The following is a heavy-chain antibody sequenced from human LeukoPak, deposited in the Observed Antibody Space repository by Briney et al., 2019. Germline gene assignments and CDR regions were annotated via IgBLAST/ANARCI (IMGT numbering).Heavy chain of an antibody. CDR3: TTYNSRDAFDM. CDR1: GFIFSTYG. Sequence: GGSLRLSCAASGFIFSTYGMSWVRQAPGKGLEWVGRIKSRDDGGTTEFAATVKGRFSISRDDSKNTLSLQMNSLKFEDTAVYYCTTYNSRDAFDMWGRGTMVTVSP. J-gene: IGHJ3*02. CDR2: IKSRDDGGTT. V-gene: IGHV3-15*01. D-gene: IGHD2/OR15-2a*01.